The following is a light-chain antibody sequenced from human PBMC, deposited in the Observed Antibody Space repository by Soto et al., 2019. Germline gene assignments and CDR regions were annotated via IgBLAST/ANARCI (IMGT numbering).Light chain of an antibody. CDR2: GAS. CDR3: QQYNSYSSWS. Sequence: ETVMTQSQDTLSLSPGARSPLSCRASQSVSDNLAWYQQRPGQGPRLLIYGASTRATGIPARFSGSGSGTEFTLTISSLQTDDFATYYCQQYNSYSSWSFGQGTKVDIK. J-gene: IGKJ1*01. V-gene: IGKV3-15*01. CDR1: QSVSDN.